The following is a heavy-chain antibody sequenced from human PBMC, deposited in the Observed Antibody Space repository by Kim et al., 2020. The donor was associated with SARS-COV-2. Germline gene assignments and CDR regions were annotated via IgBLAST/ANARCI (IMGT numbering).Heavy chain of an antibody. CDR3: ARGGPGLWFGDAEFDY. D-gene: IGHD3-10*01. V-gene: IGHV4-31*02. Sequence: LKGRVTISVDTSKNQFSLKLSSVTAADTAVYYCARGGPGLWFGDAEFDYWGQGTLVTVSS. J-gene: IGHJ4*02.